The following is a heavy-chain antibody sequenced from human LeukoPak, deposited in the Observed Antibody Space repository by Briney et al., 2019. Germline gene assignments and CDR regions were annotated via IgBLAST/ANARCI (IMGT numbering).Heavy chain of an antibody. D-gene: IGHD2-21*01. CDR1: GFIFSSYG. Sequence: PGTSLRLSCAASGFIFSSYGMHWVRQPPGKGLEWVAVIWYDGSNKYYAHSVKGRFTISRDNSKNTLYLQMTSLTAEDTAVYYGAKAGPRVWYYFLYWGEGALVTASS. J-gene: IGHJ4*02. V-gene: IGHV3-33*06. CDR2: IWYDGSNK. CDR3: AKAGPRVWYYFLY.